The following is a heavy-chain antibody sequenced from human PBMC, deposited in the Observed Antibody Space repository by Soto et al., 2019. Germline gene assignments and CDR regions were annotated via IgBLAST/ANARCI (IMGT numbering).Heavy chain of an antibody. V-gene: IGHV4-39*01. Sequence: SETLSLTCTVSGGSISSCSYYWGWIRQPPGKGLEWIGSIYYSGSTYYNPSLKSRVTMSVDTSKNQFSLSLSSVTAADTAVYYCARQKYYDVLSGYSKNWFDPWGQGTLVTVSS. J-gene: IGHJ5*02. CDR3: ARQKYYDVLSGYSKNWFDP. CDR1: GGSISSCSYY. CDR2: IYYSGST. D-gene: IGHD3-3*01.